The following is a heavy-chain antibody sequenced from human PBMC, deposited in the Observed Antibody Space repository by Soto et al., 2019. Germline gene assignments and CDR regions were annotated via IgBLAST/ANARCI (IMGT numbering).Heavy chain of an antibody. V-gene: IGHV3-23*01. CDR3: AIGRHKTSGSNTWFDP. CDR2: ISNIGGAT. Sequence: PGGSLRLSCAVSGVTFSTFAMNWVRQAPGKGLEWVSTISNIGGATFYAASVKGRFTISRDNSKNTLYLQMHSLRADDSAIYFCAIGRHKTSGSNTWFDPWGRGTQVTVSS. D-gene: IGHD3-22*01. CDR1: GVTFSTFA. J-gene: IGHJ5*02.